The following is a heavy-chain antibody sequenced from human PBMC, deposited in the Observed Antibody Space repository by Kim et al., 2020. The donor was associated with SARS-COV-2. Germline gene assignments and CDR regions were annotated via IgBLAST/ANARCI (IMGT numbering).Heavy chain of an antibody. J-gene: IGHJ5*02. CDR3: ARDLSGGTTNWFDP. Sequence: EDSVKGRFTISRDNAKNSLYLQMNSLRAEDTAVYYCARDLSGGTTNWFDPWGQGTLVTVSS. V-gene: IGHV3-11*01.